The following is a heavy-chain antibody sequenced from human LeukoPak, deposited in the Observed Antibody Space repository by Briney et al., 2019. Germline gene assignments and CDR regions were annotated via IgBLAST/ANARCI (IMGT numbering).Heavy chain of an antibody. J-gene: IGHJ4*02. CDR2: ISYDGSNK. CDR1: GFTFSSYA. V-gene: IGHV3-30*04. Sequence: GGSLRLSCAASGFTFSSYAMHWVRQAPGKGLEWVAVISYDGSNKYYADSVKGRFTISRDNSKNTLYLQMNSLRAEDTAVYYCAKDIDYGDYVVSWGQGTLVTVSS. D-gene: IGHD4-17*01. CDR3: AKDIDYGDYVVS.